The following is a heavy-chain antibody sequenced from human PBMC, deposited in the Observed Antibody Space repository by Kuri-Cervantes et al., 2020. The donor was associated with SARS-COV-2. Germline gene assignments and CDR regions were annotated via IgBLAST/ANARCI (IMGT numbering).Heavy chain of an antibody. D-gene: IGHD1-7*01. V-gene: IGHV3-23*01. CDR3: ARETLNWNYVLDY. CDR2: ISGSGGST. Sequence: GGSLRLSCAASGFTFSSYAMSWVRQAPRKGLEWVSAISGSGGSTYYADSVKGRFTISRDNSKNTLYLQMNSLRAEDTAVNYCARETLNWNYVLDYWGQGALVTVSS. CDR1: GFTFSSYA. J-gene: IGHJ4*02.